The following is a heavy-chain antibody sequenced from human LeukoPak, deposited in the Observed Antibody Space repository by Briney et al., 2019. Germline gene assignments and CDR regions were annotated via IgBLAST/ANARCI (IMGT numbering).Heavy chain of an antibody. J-gene: IGHJ4*02. CDR3: ARDGPSIVGAPLFDY. D-gene: IGHD1-26*01. V-gene: IGHV4-59*12. Sequence: SETLSLTCTVSGGSISSYYWSWIRQPPGKGLEWIGYIYYSGSTNYNPSLKSRVTISVDTSKNQFSLKLSSVTAADTAVYYCARDGPSIVGAPLFDYWGQGTLVTVSS. CDR2: IYYSGST. CDR1: GGSISSYY.